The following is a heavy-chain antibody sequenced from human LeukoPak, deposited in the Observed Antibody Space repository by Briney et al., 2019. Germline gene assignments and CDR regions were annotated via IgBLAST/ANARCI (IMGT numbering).Heavy chain of an antibody. CDR2: ISSSSSTI. Sequence: GGSLRLSCAASGFTFSSYAMSWVRQAPGKGLEWVSYISSSSSTIYYADSVKGRFTISRDNAKNSLYLQMNSLRAEDTAVYYCARVHDRYYFDYWGQGTLVTVSS. V-gene: IGHV3-48*01. CDR3: ARVHDRYYFDY. J-gene: IGHJ4*02. CDR1: GFTFSSYA. D-gene: IGHD1-1*01.